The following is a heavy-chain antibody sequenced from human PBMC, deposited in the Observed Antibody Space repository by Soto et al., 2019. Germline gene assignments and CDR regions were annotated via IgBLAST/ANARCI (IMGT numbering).Heavy chain of an antibody. Sequence: SETLSLTCTVSGDSISSSNSHWGWTRQPPGQGLEYIGSVYYGGAFFYSGKIYYNPSLKSRVTISVDPSKNQFSLRLSSVTAADTGVYYSLRYARINMKPYSPQGFHIWGQGTMVTVSS. CDR1: GDSISSSNSH. V-gene: IGHV4-39*01. CDR2: VYYGGAFFYSGKI. CDR3: LRYARINMKPYSPQGFHI. D-gene: IGHD3-3*02. J-gene: IGHJ3*02.